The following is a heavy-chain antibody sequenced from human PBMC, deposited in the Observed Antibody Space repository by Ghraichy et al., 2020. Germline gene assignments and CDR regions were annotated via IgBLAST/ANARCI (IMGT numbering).Heavy chain of an antibody. Sequence: TLSLTCAISGDSVSRNTAAWNWLRQSPSGGLEWLGRTYYRSEWNYDYATSVRGRISIDADTSRNQFSLHLTSVTPEDTALYYCVEGWAFDIWGQGAMVTVSS. CDR3: VEGWAFDI. CDR1: GDSVSRNTAA. J-gene: IGHJ3*02. V-gene: IGHV6-1*01. D-gene: IGHD5-24*01. CDR2: TYYRSEWNY.